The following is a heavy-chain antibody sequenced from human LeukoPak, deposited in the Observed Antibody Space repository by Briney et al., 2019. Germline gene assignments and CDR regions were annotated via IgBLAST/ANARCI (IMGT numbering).Heavy chain of an antibody. CDR1: EFTFRSYG. CDR3: VKEKDCGRECYFFDS. CDR2: IRYDGSNK. D-gene: IGHD2-21*01. V-gene: IGHV3-30*02. Sequence: GGSLRLSCAASEFTFRSYGMHWVRQAPGKGLDWVAFIRYDGSNKYYADSVKGRFTISRDNSRNTLYLQMNSLTTEDTAIYYCVKEKDCGRECYFFDSWGQGALVTVSS. J-gene: IGHJ4*02.